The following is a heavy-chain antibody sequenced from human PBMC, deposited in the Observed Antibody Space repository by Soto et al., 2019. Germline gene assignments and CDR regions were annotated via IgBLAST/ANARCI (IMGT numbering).Heavy chain of an antibody. D-gene: IGHD2-15*01. CDR2: LYYSGST. CDR3: ARTPDH. J-gene: IGHJ4*02. Sequence: QVQLQEPGPGLVKPSQTLSLPCTVSGGSISSGGYYWSWIRQPPGKRLERIGDLYYSGSTYSHPSLKSRVTISVDTSKNQFSLKLSSVTAADTAVYYCARTPDHWGQGTLVTVSS. CDR1: GGSISSGGYY. V-gene: IGHV4-31*03.